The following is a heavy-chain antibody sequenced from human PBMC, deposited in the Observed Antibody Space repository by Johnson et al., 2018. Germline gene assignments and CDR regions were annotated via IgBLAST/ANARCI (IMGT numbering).Heavy chain of an antibody. CDR3: ARILVVVAATYDAFDI. V-gene: IGHV3-30-3*01. Sequence: QVQLVQSGGVVVQXGGSLRLSCAASGFTFSSYAMHWVRQAPGTGLEWVAVISYDGSNKYYADSVKGRFPISRDNSKNTLYLQMTSLRAEATAVYDCARILVVVAATYDAFDIWGQGTMVTVSS. CDR1: GFTFSSYA. CDR2: ISYDGSNK. D-gene: IGHD2-15*01. J-gene: IGHJ3*02.